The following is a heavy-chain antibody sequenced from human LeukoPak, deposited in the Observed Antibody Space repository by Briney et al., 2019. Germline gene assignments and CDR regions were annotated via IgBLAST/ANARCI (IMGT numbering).Heavy chain of an antibody. D-gene: IGHD6-6*01. CDR3: AKWKYSNSGIDDY. V-gene: IGHV3-7*03. Sequence: GGSLRLSCAASGFTFSSYGMSWVRQAPGKGLEWVANIKQDGSEKYYVDSVKGRFTISRDNSKNMLYLQMNSLRAEDTAVYYCAKWKYSNSGIDDYWGQGTLVTVSS. CDR1: GFTFSSYG. CDR2: IKQDGSEK. J-gene: IGHJ4*02.